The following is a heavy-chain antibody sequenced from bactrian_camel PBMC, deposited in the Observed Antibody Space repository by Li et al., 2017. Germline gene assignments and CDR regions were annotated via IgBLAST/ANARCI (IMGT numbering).Heavy chain of an antibody. J-gene: IGHJ4*01. V-gene: IGHV3S53*01. Sequence: QLVESGGDSVQPGGSLRLSCAISGSTAGIQSMAWFRQYPGNEREAIAAIDNDGFPTYHAAVKGRFAISRDNAENTLYLQMNSLKPEDTAMYYCAAVPRGYGTWGTTEVNYWGQGTQVTVS. CDR2: IDNDGFP. CDR3: AAVPRGYGTWGTTEVNY. CDR1: GSTAGIQS. D-gene: IGHD5*01.